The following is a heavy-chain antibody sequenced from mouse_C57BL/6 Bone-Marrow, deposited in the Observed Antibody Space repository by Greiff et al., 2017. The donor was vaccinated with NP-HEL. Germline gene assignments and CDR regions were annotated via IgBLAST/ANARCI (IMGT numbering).Heavy chain of an antibody. Sequence: VQLQQSGAELVKPGASVKLSCTASGFNIKDYYMHWVKQRTEQGLAWIGRIDPEDGETKYAPKFQGKATITADTSSNTAYLQLSSLTSEDTAVYYCATPTTVEATRYAMDYWGQGTSVTVSS. CDR2: IDPEDGET. J-gene: IGHJ4*01. D-gene: IGHD1-1*01. CDR1: GFNIKDYY. V-gene: IGHV14-2*01. CDR3: ATPTTVEATRYAMDY.